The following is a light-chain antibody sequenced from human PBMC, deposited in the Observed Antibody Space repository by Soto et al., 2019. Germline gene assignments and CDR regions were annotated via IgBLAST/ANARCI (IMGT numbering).Light chain of an antibody. CDR1: QSVSDY. V-gene: IGKV3-11*01. CDR3: HQRSNWPGT. CDR2: DAS. Sequence: EIVLTQSPATLSLSPGERATLSCRASQSVSDYLAWYQQIPGQAPRLLICDASKRAPGVPGRFTGSGSGTDFTLTIISLEPEDFAIYFCHQRSNWPGTFGGGTKVEIK. J-gene: IGKJ4*02.